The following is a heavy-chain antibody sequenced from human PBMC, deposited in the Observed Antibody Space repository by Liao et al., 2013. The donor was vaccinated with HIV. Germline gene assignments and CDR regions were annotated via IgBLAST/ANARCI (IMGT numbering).Heavy chain of an antibody. Sequence: QVQLQESGPGLVKPSQTLSLTCTVSGGSISSGSYYWSWIRQPAGKGLEWIGRIYTTGSTDYNPSLKSRVTISLNTSKNQFSLKLSFVTAADTAVYYCARDETELGHVWGKGTTVTVSS. D-gene: IGHD7-27*01. J-gene: IGHJ6*04. CDR1: GGSISSGSYY. CDR2: IYTTGST. CDR3: ARDETELGHV. V-gene: IGHV4-61*02.